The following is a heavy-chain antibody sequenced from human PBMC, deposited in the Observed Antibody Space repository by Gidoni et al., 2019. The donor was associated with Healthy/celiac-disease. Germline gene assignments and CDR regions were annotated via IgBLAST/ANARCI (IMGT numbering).Heavy chain of an antibody. Sequence: EVQLVESGGGLVQPGRSLRPSCAASAFTFSSYRMTWGRRGSGKGLEGVVSISSISSYIYYAVSVKGRFTISRDNAKNSLYLQMNSRRAEDTAVYYCARDRWGDTGVIWGQGTLVTVSS. CDR3: ARDRWGDTGVI. J-gene: IGHJ4*02. CDR1: AFTFSSYR. V-gene: IGHV3-21*01. CDR2: ISSISSYI. D-gene: IGHD3-10*01.